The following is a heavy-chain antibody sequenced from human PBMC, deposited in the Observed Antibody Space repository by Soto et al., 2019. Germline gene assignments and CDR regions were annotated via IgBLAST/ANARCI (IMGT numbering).Heavy chain of an antibody. V-gene: IGHV4-30-4*01. Sequence: SETLSLTCTVSGGSISSGDYYWSWIRQPPGKGLEWIGYIYYSGSTYHNPSLKSRVTISVDTSKNQFSLKLSSVTAADTAVYYCAREQNQALYYYDSSGYSYDWFDPWGQGTLVTVSS. D-gene: IGHD3-22*01. J-gene: IGHJ5*02. CDR2: IYYSGST. CDR1: GGSISSGDYY. CDR3: AREQNQALYYYDSSGYSYDWFDP.